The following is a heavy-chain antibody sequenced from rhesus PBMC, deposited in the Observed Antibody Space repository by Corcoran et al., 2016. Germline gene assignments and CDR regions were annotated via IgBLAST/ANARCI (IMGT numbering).Heavy chain of an antibody. Sequence: QVQLQESGPAVVKPSESLSLTCAVSGGSIISSNWWSWIHQSPWKGLEWIGGNYGSGGSTDYNPSLTSRVTISMDTSKNQFSLKLSSVTAADTAVYYCAGLNYGWYFDLWGPGTPITISS. D-gene: IGHD3-9*01. CDR2: NYGSGGST. CDR3: AGLNYGWYFDL. J-gene: IGHJ2*01. V-gene: IGHV4-93*02. CDR1: GGSIISSNW.